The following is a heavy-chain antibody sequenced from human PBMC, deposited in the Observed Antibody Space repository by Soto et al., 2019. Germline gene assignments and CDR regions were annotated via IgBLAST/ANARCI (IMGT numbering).Heavy chain of an antibody. Sequence: ETLSLTCAVYGGSFSGYYWTWIRQPPGKGLEWIGEINHSGTINFNPSLKSRLTISLDTSKKHFSLKLSSVTDADTAAYYCARADRTLVTSYSLDVWGQGTTVTVSS. D-gene: IGHD2-21*02. J-gene: IGHJ6*02. CDR3: ARADRTLVTSYSLDV. V-gene: IGHV4-34*01. CDR1: GGSFSGYY. CDR2: INHSGTI.